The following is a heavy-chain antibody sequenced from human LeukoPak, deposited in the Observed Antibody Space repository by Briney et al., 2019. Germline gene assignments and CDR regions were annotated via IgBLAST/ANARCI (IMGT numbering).Heavy chain of an antibody. CDR1: GFIFSSYR. CDR2: ISSSSSYI. Sequence: GGSLRLSCAASGFIFSSYRMHWVRQAPGKGLEWVSSISSSSSYIYYADSVKGRFTISRDNAKNSLSLQMNSLRAEDTAVYYCARGGEPVGFDYWGQGTLVTVSS. D-gene: IGHD1-26*01. V-gene: IGHV3-21*01. CDR3: ARGGEPVGFDY. J-gene: IGHJ4*02.